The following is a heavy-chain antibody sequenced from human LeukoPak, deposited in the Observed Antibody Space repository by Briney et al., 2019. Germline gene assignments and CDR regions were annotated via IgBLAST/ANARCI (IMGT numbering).Heavy chain of an antibody. CDR3: ARARIAAPLLDY. CDR2: ISDHGKSR. J-gene: IGHJ4*02. D-gene: IGHD6-13*01. V-gene: IGHV3-48*03. Sequence: PGGSLRLSCAASGFIFSNYEMNWVRQTPGKGLEWVSYISDHGKSRNYVDSVKGRFTISRDNAKNSLYLQMNCLRVEDTAIYFCARARIAAPLLDYWGQGTLVTVSS. CDR1: GFIFSNYE.